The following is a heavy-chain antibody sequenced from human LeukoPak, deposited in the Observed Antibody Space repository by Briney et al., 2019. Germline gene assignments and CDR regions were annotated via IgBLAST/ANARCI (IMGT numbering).Heavy chain of an antibody. Sequence: PSETLSLTCAVYGGSFSGYYWSWIRQPPGKGLEWIGGINHSGSTNYNPSLKSRVAISVDTSKNQFSLKLSSVTAADTAVYYCARRGQTTREDRDANWFDPWGQGTLVTVSS. CDR2: INHSGST. V-gene: IGHV4-34*01. J-gene: IGHJ5*02. D-gene: IGHD2-15*01. CDR1: GGSFSGYY. CDR3: ARRGQTTREDRDANWFDP.